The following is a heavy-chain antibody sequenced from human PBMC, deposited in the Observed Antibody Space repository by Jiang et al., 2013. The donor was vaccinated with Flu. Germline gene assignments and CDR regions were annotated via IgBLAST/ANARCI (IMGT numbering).Heavy chain of an antibody. CDR3: ASSGGSYFRFDY. J-gene: IGHJ4*02. CDR2: IYPGDSDT. V-gene: IGHV5-51*01. D-gene: IGHD1-26*01. Sequence: IYPGDSDTRYSPSFQGQVTISADKSISTAYLQWSSLKASDTAMYYCASSGGSYFRFDYWGQGTLVTVSS.